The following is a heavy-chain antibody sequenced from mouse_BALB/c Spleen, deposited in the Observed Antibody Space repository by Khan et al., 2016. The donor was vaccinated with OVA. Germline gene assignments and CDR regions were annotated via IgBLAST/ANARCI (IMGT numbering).Heavy chain of an antibody. CDR3: ATHLTGSFDY. V-gene: IGHV5-6*01. D-gene: IGHD4-1*01. CDR2: ISSGGDYP. CDR1: GFTFSSYS. J-gene: IGHJ3*01. Sequence: EVELVESGGDLVKPGGSLKLSCAASGFTFSSYSMSWVRQTPDKRLEWVASISSGGDYPYYPDSVKGRFTISRDNADNALYLQMSSLGSEDTAMYYCATHLTGSFDYWGQGTLVTVSA.